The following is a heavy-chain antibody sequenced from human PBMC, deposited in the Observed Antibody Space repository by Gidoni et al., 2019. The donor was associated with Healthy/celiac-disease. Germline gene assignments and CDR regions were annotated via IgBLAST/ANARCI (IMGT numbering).Heavy chain of an antibody. CDR1: GFTFSSYA. D-gene: IGHD4-17*01. Sequence: EVQLVVSGGGLVQPGGSLRLSCSDSGFTFSSYAMHWVRQAPGKGLEYVSAISSNGGSTYYADSVKGRFTISRDNSKNTLYLQMSSLRAEDTAVYYCVKDGAGDYFYFDYWGQGTLVTVSS. CDR3: VKDGAGDYFYFDY. V-gene: IGHV3-64D*06. J-gene: IGHJ4*02. CDR2: ISSNGGST.